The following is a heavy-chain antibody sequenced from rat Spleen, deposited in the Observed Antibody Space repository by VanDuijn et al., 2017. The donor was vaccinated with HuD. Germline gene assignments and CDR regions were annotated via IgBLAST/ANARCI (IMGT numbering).Heavy chain of an antibody. J-gene: IGHJ2*01. CDR2: IWAGGSP. Sequence: QVQLKESGPGLAQPSQTLSLTCTVSGLSLSSNSVTWIRQPPGKGLEWMGVIWAGGSPTYNSLLKSRLSISRDTSKSQVFLKMNSLQTEDTATYYCVRNNNYFDYWGQGVMVTVSS. CDR1: GLSLSSNS. D-gene: IGHD1-10*01. CDR3: VRNNNYFDY. V-gene: IGHV2-47*01.